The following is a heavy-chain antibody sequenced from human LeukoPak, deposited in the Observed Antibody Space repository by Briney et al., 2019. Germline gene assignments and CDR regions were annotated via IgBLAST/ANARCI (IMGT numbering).Heavy chain of an antibody. J-gene: IGHJ3*02. CDR1: GVSISSYY. D-gene: IGHD4-17*01. V-gene: IGHV4-4*07. Sequence: PSETLSLTCTVSGVSISSYYWSWLRQPAGKGLEWVGRIYTSGSTNYNPSLKSRVTMSVDTSKNQFSLKLSAVTAADTAVYYCARDFFDYGDYFGSLVSDIWGDGTMVTVSS. CDR3: ARDFFDYGDYFGSLVSDI. CDR2: IYTSGST.